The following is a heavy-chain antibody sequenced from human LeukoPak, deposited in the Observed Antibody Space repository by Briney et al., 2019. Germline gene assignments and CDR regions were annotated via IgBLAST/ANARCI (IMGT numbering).Heavy chain of an antibody. D-gene: IGHD3/OR15-3a*01. V-gene: IGHV3-21*01. CDR2: IGPTGTDR. CDR1: GFTFSSCG. CDR3: ATETIGRHYDY. J-gene: IGHJ4*02. Sequence: PGGSLRLSCAASGFTFSSCGFNWVRQAPGKGLEWVSSIGPTGTDRYYAGSVRGRFTISRGNAKNSMYLQMDSLRDEDTAVYYCATETIGRHYDYWGQGTLLTVSS.